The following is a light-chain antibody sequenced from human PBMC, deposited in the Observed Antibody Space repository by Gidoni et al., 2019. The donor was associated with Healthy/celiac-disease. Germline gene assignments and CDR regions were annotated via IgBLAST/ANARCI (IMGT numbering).Light chain of an antibody. J-gene: IGKJ3*01. CDR2: AAS. CDR3: QQSYSTSSGFT. Sequence: DIQMTQSPSSLSASVGDRVTITCRASQSISSYLNWYQQKPGKAPKLLIYAASSLQSGVPSRFSGSGSGTDFTLTISSLQPEDFATYYCQQSYSTSSGFTFGPXTKVDIK. V-gene: IGKV1-39*01. CDR1: QSISSY.